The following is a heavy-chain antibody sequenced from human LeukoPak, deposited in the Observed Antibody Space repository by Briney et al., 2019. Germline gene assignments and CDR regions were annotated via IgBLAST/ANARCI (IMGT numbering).Heavy chain of an antibody. D-gene: IGHD1-7*01. V-gene: IGHV4-59*08. CDR3: ARGITGTTGDAFDI. CDR2: IYYSGST. Sequence: SETLSLTCTVSGGSISSYYWSWIRQPPGKGLEWIGYIYYSGSTDYNPSLKSRVTISVDTSKNQFSLKLSSVTAADTAVYYCARGITGTTGDAFDIWGQGTMVTVSS. CDR1: GGSISSYY. J-gene: IGHJ3*02.